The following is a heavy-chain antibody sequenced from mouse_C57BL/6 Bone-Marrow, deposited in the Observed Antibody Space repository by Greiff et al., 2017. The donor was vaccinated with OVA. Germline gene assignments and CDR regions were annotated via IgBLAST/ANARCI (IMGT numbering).Heavy chain of an antibody. V-gene: IGHV5-4*01. CDR2: ISGGGSYT. CDR1: GFTFSSYA. Sequence: EVQVVESGGGLVKPGGSLKLSCAASGFTFSSYAMSWVRQTPEKRLEWVATISGGGSYTYYPANVQGRFTISRDNAKNNLYLQMSHLKSEDTAMYYCARDRDDYHRGNYAMDYWGQGTSVTVSS. D-gene: IGHD2-4*01. CDR3: ARDRDDYHRGNYAMDY. J-gene: IGHJ4*01.